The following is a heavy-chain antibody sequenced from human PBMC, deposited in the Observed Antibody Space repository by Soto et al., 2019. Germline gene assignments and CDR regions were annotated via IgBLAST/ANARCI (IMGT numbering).Heavy chain of an antibody. CDR3: CVTTVTTLEDMDY. CDR1: GFTFGDYA. V-gene: IGHV3-49*03. J-gene: IGHJ4*02. CDR2: IRSKAYGGTT. Sequence: GGSLRLSCTASGFTFGDYAMSWFRQAPGKGLEWVGFIRSKAYGGTTEYAASVKGRFTISRDDSKSIAYLQMNSLKTEDTAVYYCCVTTVTTLEDMDYWGQGTLVTVSS. D-gene: IGHD4-17*01.